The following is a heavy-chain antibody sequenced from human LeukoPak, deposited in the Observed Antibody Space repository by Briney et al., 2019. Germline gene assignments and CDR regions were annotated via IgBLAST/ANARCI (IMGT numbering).Heavy chain of an antibody. CDR3: ARDPPGIAASGTYY. CDR2: VSGSGDNT. V-gene: IGHV3-23*01. Sequence: PGGSLRLSCTASGFPFSSYAMSWVRQTPRKGLEWVSVVSGSGDNTYYADSVKGRFTISRDSSKNTLFLQMNSLRVEDTAVYYCARDPPGIAASGTYYWGQGTPVTVSS. J-gene: IGHJ4*02. CDR1: GFPFSSYA. D-gene: IGHD6-13*01.